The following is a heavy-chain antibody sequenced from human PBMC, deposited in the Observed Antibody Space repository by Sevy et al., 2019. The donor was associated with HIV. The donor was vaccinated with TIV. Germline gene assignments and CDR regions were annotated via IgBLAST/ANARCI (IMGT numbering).Heavy chain of an antibody. CDR1: GGSISSYY. J-gene: IGHJ4*02. CDR2: IYYSGST. CDR3: ARQAPGSGSYYFDY. Sequence: SETLSLTCTVSGGSISSYYWSWIRQPPGKGLEWIGYIYYSGSTNYNPSLKSRVTISVDTSKNQFSLKLSSVTAADTVVYYCARQAPGSGSYYFDYWGQGTLVTVSS. V-gene: IGHV4-59*08. D-gene: IGHD1-26*01.